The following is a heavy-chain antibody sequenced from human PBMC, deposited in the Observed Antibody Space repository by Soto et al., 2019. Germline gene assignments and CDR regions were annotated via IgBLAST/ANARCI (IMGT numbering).Heavy chain of an antibody. CDR3: ARDFGPRYYDSSGYAFDI. D-gene: IGHD3-22*01. CDR2: IYYSGST. V-gene: IGHV4-61*01. CDR1: GGSFSSGSYY. J-gene: IGHJ3*02. Sequence: SETLSLTCTVSGGSFSSGSYYWSWIRQPPGKGLEWIGNIYYSGSTNYNPSLKSRGTISVDTSKNQFSLKLSSVTAADTAVYYCARDFGPRYYDSSGYAFDIWGQGTMVTVSS.